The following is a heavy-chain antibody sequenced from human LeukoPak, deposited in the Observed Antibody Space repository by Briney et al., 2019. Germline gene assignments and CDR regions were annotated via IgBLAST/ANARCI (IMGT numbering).Heavy chain of an antibody. CDR1: GYTFTGYY. Sequence: ASVKVSCKASGYTFTGYYMHWVRQAPGQGLEWMGWINPNSGGTNYAQKFQGRVTMTRDTSISTAYMELSRLRSDDTAVYYCARGPYYYDSSGLEDYWGQGTLVTVSS. CDR2: INPNSGGT. D-gene: IGHD3-22*01. CDR3: ARGPYYYDSSGLEDY. V-gene: IGHV1-2*02. J-gene: IGHJ4*02.